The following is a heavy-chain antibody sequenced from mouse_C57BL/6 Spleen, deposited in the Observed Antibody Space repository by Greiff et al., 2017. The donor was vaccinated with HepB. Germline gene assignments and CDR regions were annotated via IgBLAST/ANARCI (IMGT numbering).Heavy chain of an antibody. CDR1: GYSITSGYY. CDR3: ARVANWFAY. J-gene: IGHJ3*01. Sequence: EVKLMESGPGLVKPSQSLSLTCSVTGYSITSGYYWNWIRQFPGNKLEWMGYISYDGSNNYNPSLKNRISITRDTSKNQFFLKLNSVTTEDTATYYCARVANWFAYWGQGTLVTVSA. CDR2: ISYDGSN. V-gene: IGHV3-6*01.